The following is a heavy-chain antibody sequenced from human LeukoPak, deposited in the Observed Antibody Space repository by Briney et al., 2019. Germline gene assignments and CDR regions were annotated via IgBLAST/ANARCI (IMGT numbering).Heavy chain of an antibody. CDR1: GFTVSSNY. CDR3: ARGTAVAGIWGDYYFDY. Sequence: GGSLRLSCAASGFTVSSNYMSWVRQSPGKGLEWVSVIYSGGSTYYADSVKDRFTFSRENSKNTLYLQMNSLRAEDTAVHYCARGTAVAGIWGDYYFDYWGQGTLVTVSS. V-gene: IGHV3-66*01. D-gene: IGHD6-19*01. J-gene: IGHJ4*02. CDR2: IYSGGST.